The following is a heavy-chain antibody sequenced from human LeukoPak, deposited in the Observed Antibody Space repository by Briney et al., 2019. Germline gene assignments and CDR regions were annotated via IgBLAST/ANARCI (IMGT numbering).Heavy chain of an antibody. CDR2: IKLDGSEK. D-gene: IGHD2-15*01. CDR3: ARARASGRSGFDY. V-gene: IGHV3-7*01. Sequence: PGGSLRLSCVASGFSFGKYWMSWVRQAPGKGLEWVANIKLDGSEKNYVDSVKGRFTISRDNAKNSLDLQMNSPRDEDTAVYYCARARASGRSGFDYWGQGTLVTVSS. CDR1: GFSFGKYW. J-gene: IGHJ4*02.